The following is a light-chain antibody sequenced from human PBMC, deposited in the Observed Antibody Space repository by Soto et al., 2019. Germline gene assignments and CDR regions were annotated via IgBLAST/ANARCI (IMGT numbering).Light chain of an antibody. V-gene: IGKV3-11*01. CDR2: GAS. J-gene: IGKJ2*01. CDR1: QSVSRY. Sequence: EIVLTQAPATLSLSPGERATLSCRASQSVSRYLAWYQQKPGQAPRRLIYGASNRATGIPARFSGSGSGTDFTLTISSLEPEDFAVYYCHHRGKWPLTFGQGTELEIK. CDR3: HHRGKWPLT.